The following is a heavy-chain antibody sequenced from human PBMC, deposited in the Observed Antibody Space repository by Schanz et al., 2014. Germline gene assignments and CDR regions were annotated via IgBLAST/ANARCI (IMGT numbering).Heavy chain of an antibody. CDR3: AKEEMGIGAHELDY. J-gene: IGHJ4*02. CDR2: ISDDGVNT. D-gene: IGHD3-10*01. Sequence: EVQLLESGGGLVQPGGSLRLSCAASGFTFSTYVMSWVRQAPGRGLEWVSAISDDGVNTYYADSVKGRFIISRDNSKNTLYLQMNSLRAEDTAIYYCAKEEMGIGAHELDYWGQGTLVTVSS. CDR1: GFTFSTYV. V-gene: IGHV3-23*01.